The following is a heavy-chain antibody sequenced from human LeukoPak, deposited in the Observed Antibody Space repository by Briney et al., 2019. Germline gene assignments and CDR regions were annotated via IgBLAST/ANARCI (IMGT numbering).Heavy chain of an antibody. CDR2: IKSKTDGGTT. D-gene: IGHD3-10*01. J-gene: IGHJ4*02. V-gene: IGHV3-15*01. CDR3: TIGLLWFGEFDY. Sequence: GGSLRLSCAASGFTFSNAWMSWVRQAPGKGLEWVGRIKSKTDGGTTDYAAQVKGRFTISRDDSKNTLYLQMNSLKTEDTAVYYCTIGLLWFGEFDYWGQGTLVTVSS. CDR1: GFTFSNAW.